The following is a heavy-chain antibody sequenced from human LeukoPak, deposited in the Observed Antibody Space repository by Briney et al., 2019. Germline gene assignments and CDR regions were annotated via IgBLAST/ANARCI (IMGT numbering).Heavy chain of an antibody. D-gene: IGHD3-9*01. J-gene: IGHJ6*02. V-gene: IGHV1-8*01. Sequence: ASVKVSCKASGYTFTSYDINWVRQATGQGLEWMGWMNPNSGNTGYAQKFQGRVTMTRNTSISTAYMELSSLRSEDTAVYYCASGDILTGYYNLYFYYYGMDVWGQGTTVTVSS. CDR1: GYTFTSYD. CDR2: MNPNSGNT. CDR3: ASGDILTGYYNLYFYYYGMDV.